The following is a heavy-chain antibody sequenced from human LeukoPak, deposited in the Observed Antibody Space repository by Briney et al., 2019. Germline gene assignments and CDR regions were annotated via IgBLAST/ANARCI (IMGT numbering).Heavy chain of an antibody. D-gene: IGHD1-1*01. Sequence: GGSLRLSCAASGFTLSSSHMTWVRQAVGKGLEWVSFIYSGGETSYSDSVKGRFTISRDNSKNTLYLQMNSLRAEDTAVDYWARVYNCVFDYGGEGTLVTVS. J-gene: IGHJ4*02. CDR3: ARVYNCVFDY. CDR1: GFTLSSSH. V-gene: IGHV3-53*01. CDR2: IYSGGET.